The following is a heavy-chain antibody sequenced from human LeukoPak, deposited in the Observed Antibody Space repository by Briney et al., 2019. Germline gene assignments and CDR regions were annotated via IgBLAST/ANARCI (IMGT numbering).Heavy chain of an antibody. CDR2: IHPNSGKT. D-gene: IGHD4-23*01. V-gene: IGHV1-8*01. CDR1: GYNFRDQE. Sequence: ASVKVSCKASGYNFRDQEINWVRQASGQGLEWVGWIHPNSGKTGYAQKFQGRVSMTRTTSISTTYMEPTSLTSEDTAVYYCARGRYGGNRFFDNWGQGTQLIVSS. CDR3: ARGRYGGNRFFDN. J-gene: IGHJ4*02.